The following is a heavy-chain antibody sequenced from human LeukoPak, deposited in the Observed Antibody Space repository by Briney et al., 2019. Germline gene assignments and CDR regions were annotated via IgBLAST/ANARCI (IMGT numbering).Heavy chain of an antibody. Sequence: GGSLRLSCAPSGFTFSTYSMIWVRKAPGKGREWLSYISGDSRTIYYPDSVKGRFTISRDNAKNSLYLQLISLRAEDTAVYYCARDRHSSVDYWGQGTLVTVSS. CDR2: ISGDSRTI. CDR1: GFTFSTYS. V-gene: IGHV3-48*01. D-gene: IGHD3-22*01. J-gene: IGHJ4*02. CDR3: ARDRHSSVDY.